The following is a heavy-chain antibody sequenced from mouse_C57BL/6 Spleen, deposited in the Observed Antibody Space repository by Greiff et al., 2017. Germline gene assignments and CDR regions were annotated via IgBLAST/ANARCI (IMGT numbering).Heavy chain of an antibody. J-gene: IGHJ3*01. Sequence: VQLQQSGPELVKPGASVKIPCKASGYTFTDYNMDWVKQSHGKSLEWIGDINPNNGGTIYNQKFKGKATLTVDKSSSTAYMELRSLTSEDTAVYYCARSGGVDYYGSSSFAYWGQGTLVTVSA. CDR2: INPNNGGT. D-gene: IGHD1-1*01. CDR3: ARSGGVDYYGSSSFAY. V-gene: IGHV1-18*01. CDR1: GYTFTDYN.